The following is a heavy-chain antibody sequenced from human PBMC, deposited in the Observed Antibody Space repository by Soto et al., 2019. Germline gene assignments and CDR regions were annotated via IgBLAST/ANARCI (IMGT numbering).Heavy chain of an antibody. J-gene: IGHJ4*02. V-gene: IGHV4-59*01. CDR3: ARWTRGYFDY. Sequence: TSETLSLTCPVSGGSIIGSYWSWIRQPPGKGLEWIGYGYYSGNTNYNPSLNSRVAISLDPSRNQFSLNLNYMTAADTAVYYCARWTRGYFDYWGQGTLVTVSS. CDR1: GGSIIGSY. CDR2: GYYSGNT.